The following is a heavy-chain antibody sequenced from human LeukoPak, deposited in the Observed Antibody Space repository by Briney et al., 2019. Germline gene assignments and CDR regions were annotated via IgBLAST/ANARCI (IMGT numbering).Heavy chain of an antibody. CDR3: ARVEQYQLLIDY. D-gene: IGHD2-2*01. CDR1: GFTFSSYS. CDR2: ISSSSYI. Sequence: GGSLRLSCAASGFTFSSYSMNWVRQAPGKGLEWVSSISSSSYIYYADSVKGRFTISRDNAKNSLYLQMNSLRAEDTAVYYCARVEQYQLLIDYWGQGTLVTVSS. J-gene: IGHJ4*02. V-gene: IGHV3-21*01.